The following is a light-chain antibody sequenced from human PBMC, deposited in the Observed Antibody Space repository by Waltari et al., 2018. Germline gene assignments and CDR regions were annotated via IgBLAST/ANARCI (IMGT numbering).Light chain of an antibody. CDR2: DTY. CDR3: GALDPSLTAFV. CDR1: SSNIGNEY. V-gene: IGLV1-51*01. Sequence: QSVLTQPPSVSATPGQKVTISCSGSSSNIGNEYVYWYQKLPGTAPKLLVYDTYQKPPGIPDRVSGSKSGPSAPLGIPGLQTGDEAHYYCGALDPSLTAFVFGTGTEVTVL. J-gene: IGLJ1*01.